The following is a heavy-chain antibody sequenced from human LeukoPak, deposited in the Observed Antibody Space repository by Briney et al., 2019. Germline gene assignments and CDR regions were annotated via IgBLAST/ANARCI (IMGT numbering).Heavy chain of an antibody. CDR3: AGGYYDFWSAKGPFDP. Sequence: SVKVSCKASGYTFTSYGISWVRQAPGQGLEWMGGIIPIFGTANYAQKFQGRVTITADESTSTAYMELSSLRSEDTAVYYCAGGYYDFWSAKGPFDPWGQGTLVTVSS. D-gene: IGHD3-3*01. CDR1: GYTFTSYG. J-gene: IGHJ5*02. V-gene: IGHV1-69*13. CDR2: IIPIFGTA.